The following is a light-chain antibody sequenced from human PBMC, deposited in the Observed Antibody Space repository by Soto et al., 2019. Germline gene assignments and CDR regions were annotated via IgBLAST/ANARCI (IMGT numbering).Light chain of an antibody. V-gene: IGKV3-20*01. CDR3: QQYGSSYT. CDR1: QSVSSRY. CDR2: DAS. J-gene: IGKJ3*01. Sequence: EIVLTQSPGTLSLSPGERAPLSCRASQSVSSRYLAWYQQKPGQAPRLLIYDASYRAPGIPDRFSGSGSGTDITLTISRLEPEDFAVYYCQQYGSSYTFGPGTKVDIK.